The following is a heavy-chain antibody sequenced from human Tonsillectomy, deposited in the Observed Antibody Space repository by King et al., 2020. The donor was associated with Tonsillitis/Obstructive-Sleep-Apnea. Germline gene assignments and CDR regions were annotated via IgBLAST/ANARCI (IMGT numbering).Heavy chain of an antibody. CDR3: ARQKQWPEVYHYYYMDV. CDR1: GDSIRSSSYY. D-gene: IGHD6-19*01. V-gene: IGHV4-39*01. CDR2: IYYSGTT. J-gene: IGHJ6*03. Sequence: QLQESGPGLVKPSETLSLTCTVSGDSIRSSSYYWGWIRQPPGKGLEWIGSIYYSGTTYYNPSTESRVTISVDTSKNQFSLRLRSVTAADTAVYYCARQKQWPEVYHYYYMDVWGKGTTVTVSS.